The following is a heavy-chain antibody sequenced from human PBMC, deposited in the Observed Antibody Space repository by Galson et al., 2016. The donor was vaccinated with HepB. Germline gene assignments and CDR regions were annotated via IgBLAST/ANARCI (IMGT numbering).Heavy chain of an antibody. CDR2: ISSSSTYI. V-gene: IGHV3-21*01. CDR3: ARGAEWLALWYFDY. CDR1: GFTFTSYS. Sequence: SLRLSCAASGFTFTSYSMNWVRQAPGKGLEWVSSISSSSTYIYYADSVKGRFTISRDNAKNSLYLQMNSLRADDTAVYYWARGAEWLALWYFDYWGQGTQVTVSS. J-gene: IGHJ4*02. D-gene: IGHD6-19*01.